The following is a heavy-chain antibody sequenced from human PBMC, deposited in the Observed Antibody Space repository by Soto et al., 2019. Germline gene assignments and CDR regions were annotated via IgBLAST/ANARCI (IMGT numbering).Heavy chain of an antibody. CDR2: IYWDDDK. V-gene: IGHV2-5*02. CDR1: GFSLTTSGVG. CDR3: APTFPRHTAGSSGGSFPPACDP. Sequence: QITLKESGPTLLKPTQTLTLTCTFSGFSLTTSGVGVGWIRQPPGKALEWLALIYWDDDKRYSPSLHSRLTITKDTSKNQVVLTMTNMGPVDTATYYCAPTFPRHTAGSSGGSFPPACDPGGKGTLVTVSS. D-gene: IGHD2-15*01. J-gene: IGHJ5*02.